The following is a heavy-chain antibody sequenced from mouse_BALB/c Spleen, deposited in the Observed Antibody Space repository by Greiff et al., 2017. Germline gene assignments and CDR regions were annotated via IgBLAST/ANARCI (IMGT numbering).Heavy chain of an antibody. CDR1: GYAFTNYL. Sequence: VQLQQSGAELVRPGTSVKVSCKASGYAFTNYLIEWVKQRPGQGLEWIGVINPGSGGTNYNEKFKGKATLTADKSSSTAYMQLSSLTSDDSAVYFCARSGYGYDGWAYWGQGTLVTVSA. CDR2: INPGSGGT. V-gene: IGHV1-54*01. J-gene: IGHJ3*01. D-gene: IGHD2-2*01. CDR3: ARSGYGYDGWAY.